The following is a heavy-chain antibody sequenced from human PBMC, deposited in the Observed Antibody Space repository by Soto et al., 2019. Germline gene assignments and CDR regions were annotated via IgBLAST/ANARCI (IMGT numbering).Heavy chain of an antibody. D-gene: IGHD1-1*01. CDR3: AANWNFGLNF. Sequence: GGSLRLSCAASGFTFSSYGMHCVRQAPGKGLEWLAVRSYDGRNKYYEDSVKGRFTISRDNAKSSVFLEMSDLRSDDTAVYYCAANWNFGLNFWGQGT. V-gene: IGHV3-30*03. CDR2: RSYDGRNK. J-gene: IGHJ4*02. CDR1: GFTFSSYG.